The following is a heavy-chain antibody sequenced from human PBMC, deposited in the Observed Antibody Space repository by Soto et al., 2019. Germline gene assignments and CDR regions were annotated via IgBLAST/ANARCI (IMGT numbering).Heavy chain of an antibody. D-gene: IGHD3-16*02. CDR3: ARLGEPYDYIWGSYRPRPLDY. Sequence: GASVKVSCKASGYTFTSYDINWVRQATGQGLEWMGWMNPNSGNTGYAQKFQGRVTMTRNTSISTAYMELSSLRSEDTAVYYCARLGEPYDYIWGSYRPRPLDYWGQGTLVTVSS. J-gene: IGHJ4*02. CDR1: GYTFTSYD. V-gene: IGHV1-8*01. CDR2: MNPNSGNT.